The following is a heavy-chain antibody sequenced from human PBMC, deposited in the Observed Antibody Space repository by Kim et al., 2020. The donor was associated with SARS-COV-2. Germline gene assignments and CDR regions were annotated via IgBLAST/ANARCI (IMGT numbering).Heavy chain of an antibody. CDR3: ARGAYSSSYYESHWHFDL. D-gene: IGHD1-26*01. CDR2: IHYSGNT. J-gene: IGHJ2*01. CDR1: GDSIRDAY. V-gene: IGHV4-59*01. Sequence: SETLSLTCTVSGDSIRDAYWSWIRQPPGKGLQWLGYIHYSGNTNYDPSLKSRVTMSVDSSKNLFSLKLRSLTAADTAMYYCARGAYSSSYYESHWHFDLWGRGTLVTVSS.